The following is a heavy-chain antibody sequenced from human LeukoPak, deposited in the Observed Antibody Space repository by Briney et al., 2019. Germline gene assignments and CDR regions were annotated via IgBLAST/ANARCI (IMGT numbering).Heavy chain of an antibody. CDR1: GGSFSGYY. J-gene: IGHJ4*02. CDR2: INHSGST. CDR3: ARGPKYYDYVWGSYRYTPNYFDY. V-gene: IGHV4-34*01. D-gene: IGHD3-16*02. Sequence: PSETLSLTCAVYGGSFSGYYWSWIRQPPGKGLEWIGEINHSGSTNYNPSLKRRVTISVDTSKNQFSLKLSSVTAADTAVYYCARGPKYYDYVWGSYRYTPNYFDYWGQGTLVTVSS.